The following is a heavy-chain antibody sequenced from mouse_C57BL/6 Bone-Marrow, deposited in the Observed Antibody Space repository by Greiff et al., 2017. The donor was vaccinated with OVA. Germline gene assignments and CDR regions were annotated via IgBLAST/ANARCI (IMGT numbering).Heavy chain of an antibody. Sequence: QVQLQQPGAELVKPGASVKLSCKASGYTFTSYWMQWVKQRPGQGLEWIGEIDPSDSYTNYNQKFKGKATLTVDTSSSTAYMQLSSLTSEDSAVYYCARGHWYFEVWGTGTTVTVSS. J-gene: IGHJ1*03. V-gene: IGHV1-50*01. CDR1: GYTFTSYW. CDR3: ARGHWYFEV. CDR2: IDPSDSYT.